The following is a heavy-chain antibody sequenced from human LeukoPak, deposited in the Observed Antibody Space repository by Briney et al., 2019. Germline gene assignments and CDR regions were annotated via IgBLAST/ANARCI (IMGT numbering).Heavy chain of an antibody. Sequence: TSETLSLTCTVSGGSISSSSYYWGWIRQPPGKGLEWIGSIYYSGSTYYNPSLKSRVTISVDTSKNQFSLKLSSVTAADTAVYYCARRREVAAFDYWGQGTLVTVSS. CDR3: ARRREVAAFDY. CDR2: IYYSGST. V-gene: IGHV4-39*01. CDR1: GGSISSSSYY. J-gene: IGHJ4*02. D-gene: IGHD6-13*01.